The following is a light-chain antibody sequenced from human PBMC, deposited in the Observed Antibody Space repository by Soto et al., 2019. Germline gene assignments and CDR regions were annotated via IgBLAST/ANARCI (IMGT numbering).Light chain of an antibody. CDR2: AAS. J-gene: IGKJ1*01. V-gene: IGKV1-9*01. CDR3: QQLNSYPSWT. CDR1: QGISSY. Sequence: DIQLTQSPSFLSASVGDRVTITCRASQGISSYLAWYQQKPGKAPKPLIYAASTLQSGVPSRFSGSGSGTEFTLTISSPQPEDFATYYCQQLNSYPSWTFGQGTKVDIK.